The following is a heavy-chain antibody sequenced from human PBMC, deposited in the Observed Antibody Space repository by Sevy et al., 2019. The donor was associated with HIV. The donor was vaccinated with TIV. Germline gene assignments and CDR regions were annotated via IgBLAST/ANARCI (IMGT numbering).Heavy chain of an antibody. D-gene: IGHD6-19*01. CDR1: GFTFSSHW. CDR2: INSDGSST. Sequence: GGSLRLSCAASGFTFSSHWMHWVRQAPGKGLVWVSRINSDGSSTSYADSVKGRFTISRDNAKNTLYLQMNSLRAEDTAVYYCARDQHSSGWWKFGYWGQGTLVTVSS. CDR3: ARDQHSSGWWKFGY. J-gene: IGHJ4*02. V-gene: IGHV3-74*01.